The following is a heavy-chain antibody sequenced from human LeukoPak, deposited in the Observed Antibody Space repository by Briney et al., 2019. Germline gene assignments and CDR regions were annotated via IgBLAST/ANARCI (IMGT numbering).Heavy chain of an antibody. D-gene: IGHD1-26*01. CDR3: AREGIVGATDWFDP. CDR2: IYSGGST. Sequence: GGSLRLSCAASGFTVSSNYMSWVRQAPGKGLEWVSVIYSGGSTYYADSVKGRFTISRDNSKNTLYLQMNSLRAEDTAVYYCAREGIVGATDWFDPWGQGTLVTVSS. CDR1: GFTVSSNY. V-gene: IGHV3-53*01. J-gene: IGHJ5*02.